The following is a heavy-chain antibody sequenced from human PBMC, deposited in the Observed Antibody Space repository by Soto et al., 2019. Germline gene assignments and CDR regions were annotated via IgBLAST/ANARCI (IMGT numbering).Heavy chain of an antibody. CDR3: ARDGDCSGGSCYDAFDI. CDR2: IYYSGST. V-gene: IGHV4-59*01. CDR1: GGSISSYY. J-gene: IGHJ3*02. D-gene: IGHD2-15*01. Sequence: SETLSLTCTVSGGSISSYYWSWIRQPPGKGLEWIGYIYYSGSTNYNPSLKSRVTISVDTSKNQFSLKLSSVTAADTAVYYCARDGDCSGGSCYDAFDIWGQGTMVTVSS.